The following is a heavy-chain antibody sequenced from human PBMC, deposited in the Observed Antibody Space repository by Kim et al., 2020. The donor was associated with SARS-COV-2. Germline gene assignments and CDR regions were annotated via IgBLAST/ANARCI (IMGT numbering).Heavy chain of an antibody. D-gene: IGHD6-6*01. CDR3: ARAGYSSSLSGRYYYYGMDV. Sequence: GGSLRLSCAASGSTFSSYSMKWVRQAPGKGLEWVSFISSSRSYIYYADSVKGRFIISRDNAKNSLYLQMNSLRAEDTAVYYCARAGYSSSLSGRYYYYGMDVWGQGTTVTVSS. J-gene: IGHJ6*02. CDR1: GSTFSSYS. V-gene: IGHV3-21*01. CDR2: ISSSRSYI.